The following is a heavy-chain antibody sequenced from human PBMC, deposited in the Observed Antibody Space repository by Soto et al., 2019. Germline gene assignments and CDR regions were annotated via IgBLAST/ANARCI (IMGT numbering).Heavy chain of an antibody. CDR2: INPNSGGT. CDR1: GYTFTGYD. J-gene: IGHJ4*02. D-gene: IGHD1-26*01. Sequence: SLKVSCNASGYTFTGYDMHCVRQAPGHVREWMGCINPNSGGTNYAQKFQGRVTMTRDTSISTAYMELSRLRSDDTAVYYCARAVGPTRAPPPQTSRGYWGEGTVVTVSS. V-gene: IGHV1-2*02. CDR3: ARAVGPTRAPPPQTSRGY.